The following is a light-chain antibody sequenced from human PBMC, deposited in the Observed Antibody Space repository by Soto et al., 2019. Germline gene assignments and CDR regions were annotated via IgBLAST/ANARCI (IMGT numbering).Light chain of an antibody. CDR2: GAT. J-gene: IGKJ1*01. Sequence: EILMTHSPATLSVCLGERDTLSWTTRRSVSTHLVWYQQKPGQAPTLLIFGATTRATGIPARFSGSGSGTEFTLTISGLQSEDFAVYYCQQYSNWRVFGQGTKVDIK. CDR3: QQYSNWRV. V-gene: IGKV3-15*01. CDR1: RSVSTH.